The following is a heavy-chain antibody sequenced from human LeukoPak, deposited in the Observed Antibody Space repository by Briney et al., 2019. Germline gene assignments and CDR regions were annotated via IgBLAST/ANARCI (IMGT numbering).Heavy chain of an antibody. J-gene: IGHJ4*02. CDR2: LFYSGSTNSGST. V-gene: IGHV4-61*01. CDR1: GGSVSSGRSY. Sequence: KPSETLSLTCTVSGGSVSSGRSYWSWIRQPPGKELEWIGYLFYSGSTNSGSTNYNPSLRSRVTISVATSKNQFSLMLTSVTAADTAVYYCASGGSYYVLDYWGQGTLVTVSS. D-gene: IGHD3-22*01. CDR3: ASGGSYYVLDY.